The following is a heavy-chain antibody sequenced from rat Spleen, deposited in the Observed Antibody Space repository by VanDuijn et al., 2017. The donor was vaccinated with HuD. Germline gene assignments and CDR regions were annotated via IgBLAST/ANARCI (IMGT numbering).Heavy chain of an antibody. J-gene: IGHJ4*01. CDR2: INTDGGST. D-gene: IGHD1-11*01. Sequence: EVQLVESDGGLVQPGRSLKLSCAASGFTFSNYYMAWVCQAPTKGLEWVASINTDGGSTYYSDSVRGRFTISRENAENTVYLQMNSLRSEDTATYYCVKEANYGGLMDAWGQGASVTVSS. V-gene: IGHV5-27*01. CDR1: GFTFSNYY. CDR3: VKEANYGGLMDA.